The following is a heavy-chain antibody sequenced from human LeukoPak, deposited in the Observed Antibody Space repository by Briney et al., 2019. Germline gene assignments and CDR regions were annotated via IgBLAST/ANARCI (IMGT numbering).Heavy chain of an antibody. CDR1: GGSVSRGSYY. CDR2: IYYSGST. Sequence: SETLSLTCTVSGGSVSRGSYYWSWIRQPPGKGLEWIVYIYYSGSTNYNPSLKSRVTISVDTSKNQFSLKLSSVTAADTAVYYCARVRGYSGYDSPFDYWGQGTLVTVSS. J-gene: IGHJ4*02. CDR3: ARVRGYSGYDSPFDY. D-gene: IGHD5-12*01. V-gene: IGHV4-61*01.